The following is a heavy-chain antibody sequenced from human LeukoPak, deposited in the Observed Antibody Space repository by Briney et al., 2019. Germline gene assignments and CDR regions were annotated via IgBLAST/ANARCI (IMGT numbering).Heavy chain of an antibody. CDR1: GFSFSSYE. J-gene: IGHJ4*02. Sequence: PGGSLRLSCAASGFSFSSYEMNWVRQAPGKGLEWVSYISSSGSTIYYADSVKGRFTISRDNAKNSLYLQMNSLRAEDTAVYYCARYYYDSSGYYRDYWGQGTLVTVSS. CDR3: ARYYYDSSGYYRDY. CDR2: ISSSGSTI. V-gene: IGHV3-48*03. D-gene: IGHD3-22*01.